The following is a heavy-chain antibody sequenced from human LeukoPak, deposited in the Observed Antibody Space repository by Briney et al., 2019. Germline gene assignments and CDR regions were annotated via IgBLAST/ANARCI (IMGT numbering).Heavy chain of an antibody. CDR1: GGSISSRSYY. J-gene: IGHJ4*02. CDR3: ASTAQNDCGDYVWGPDDY. V-gene: IGHV4-39*01. D-gene: IGHD4-17*01. Sequence: SETLSLTCTVSGGSISSRSYYWGWIRQPPGKGLEWIGSIYYSGSTYYNPSLKSRVTISVDTSKNQFSLKLSSVTAADTAVYYCASTAQNDCGDYVWGPDDYWGQGTLVTVSS. CDR2: IYYSGST.